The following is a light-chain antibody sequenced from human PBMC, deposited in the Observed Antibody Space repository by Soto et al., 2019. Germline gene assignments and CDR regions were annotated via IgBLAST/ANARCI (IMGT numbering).Light chain of an antibody. Sequence: DIVLTQSPVSLAVSLGERATITCKSSQSILYSSTNRNYLAWYQQKPGQSPKLLISWASTRESGVPDRFSGSGSGTDFTLTISSLQAEDVAVYYCQQYYTTPSITFGQGTRLGIK. V-gene: IGKV4-1*01. J-gene: IGKJ5*01. CDR2: WAS. CDR3: QQYYTTPSIT. CDR1: QSILYSSTNRNY.